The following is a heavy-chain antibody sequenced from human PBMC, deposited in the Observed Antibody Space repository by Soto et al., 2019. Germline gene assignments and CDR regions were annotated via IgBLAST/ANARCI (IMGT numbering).Heavy chain of an antibody. CDR3: AKYGCGSPTCPYYFYSFMDV. D-gene: IGHD2-2*01. CDR2: ISYGGSNT. Sequence: PGGSLRLSCAASGFTFSSYAMHWVRQAPGKGLEWVAVISYGGSNTYHADSVKGRFTISRDNSQNTLYLRMNSLRAEDTAVYYCAKYGCGSPTCPYYFYSFMDVWGKGTTVTVSS. J-gene: IGHJ6*03. CDR1: GFTFSSYA. V-gene: IGHV3-30-3*02.